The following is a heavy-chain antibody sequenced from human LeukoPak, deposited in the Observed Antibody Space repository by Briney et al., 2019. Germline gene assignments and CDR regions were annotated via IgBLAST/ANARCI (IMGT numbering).Heavy chain of an antibody. D-gene: IGHD1-26*01. J-gene: IGHJ3*02. CDR3: AGSSGSYSHDAFDI. Sequence: ASVKVSCKASGYTFTSYGISWVRQAPGHGIEWMGWISAYNGNTNYAQKLQGRVTMTTDTSTSTAYMELRSLRSDDTAVYYCAGSSGSYSHDAFDIWGQGTMVTVSS. CDR1: GYTFTSYG. V-gene: IGHV1-18*01. CDR2: ISAYNGNT.